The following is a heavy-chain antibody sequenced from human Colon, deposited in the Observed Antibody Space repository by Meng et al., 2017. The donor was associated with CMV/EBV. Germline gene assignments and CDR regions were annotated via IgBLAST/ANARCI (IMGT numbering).Heavy chain of an antibody. J-gene: IGHJ6*02. CDR3: AREMGYNWDLDHPYGMDV. CDR2: TRQNGAES. D-gene: IGHD1-20*01. CDR1: GDSFTTYW. Sequence: GGSLRLSCVVSGDSFTTYWMTWVRQAPGKGLEWVANTRQNGAESYYADAVKGRFIISRDNRNNSLYLQMNSLRVEDTAVYYCAREMGYNWDLDHPYGMDVWGQGTTVTVSS. V-gene: IGHV3-7*01.